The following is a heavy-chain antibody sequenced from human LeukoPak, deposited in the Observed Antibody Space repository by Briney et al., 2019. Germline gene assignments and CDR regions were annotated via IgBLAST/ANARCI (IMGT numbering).Heavy chain of an antibody. D-gene: IGHD3-22*01. Sequence: SETLSLTCTVSGGSISSGSYYWSWIRQPAGKGLEWIGRIYSSGSTNYNPSLRSRATISIDTSSNEFSLKLSSVTAADTAVYYCVSSGYNPRFYYYYLDVWGKGTTVTISS. CDR2: IYSSGST. V-gene: IGHV4-61*02. CDR3: VSSGYNPRFYYYYLDV. CDR1: GGSISSGSYY. J-gene: IGHJ6*03.